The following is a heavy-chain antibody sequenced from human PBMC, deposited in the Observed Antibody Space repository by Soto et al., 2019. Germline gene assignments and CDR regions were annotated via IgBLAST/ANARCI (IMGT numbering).Heavy chain of an antibody. CDR3: AKSGRTTVTTDLAY. D-gene: IGHD4-17*01. J-gene: IGHJ4*02. CDR2: ISYDGRNE. V-gene: IGHV3-30*18. CDR1: GFTFSNYG. Sequence: QVQLVESGGGVVQPGRSLRLSCAASGFTFSNYGMHWVRRAPGKGLEWVAIISYDGRNEYFADSVKGRFTISRDNSKNTLYLQMNSLRAEDTAVYYCAKSGRTTVTTDLAYWGQGTLVTVSS.